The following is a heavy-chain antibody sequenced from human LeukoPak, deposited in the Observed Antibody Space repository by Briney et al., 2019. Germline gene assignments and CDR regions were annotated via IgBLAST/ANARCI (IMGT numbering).Heavy chain of an antibody. CDR2: IYYSGST. V-gene: IGHV4-59*08. CDR1: GGSISNYY. J-gene: IGHJ4*02. Sequence: PSETLSLTCTVSGGSISNYYWSWIRQPPGKGLEWIGYIYYSGSTNYNPSLKSRVTISVDTSKNQFSLKLSSVTAADTAVYYYARALYWSSWTLVFDYWGQGTLVTVSS. CDR3: ARALYWSSWTLVFDY. D-gene: IGHD6-13*01.